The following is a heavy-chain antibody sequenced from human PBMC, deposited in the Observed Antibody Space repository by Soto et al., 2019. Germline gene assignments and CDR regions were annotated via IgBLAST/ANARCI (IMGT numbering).Heavy chain of an antibody. CDR1: GFAFSTYD. D-gene: IGHD6-19*01. V-gene: IGHV3-13*01. J-gene: IGHJ4*02. Sequence: VGSLRLSCAASGFAFSTYDMHWVRRATGKGLEWVSAIDTASDTYYSGSVKGRFTISRENAKNSFYLQMDSLRAEDTAVYYCARERDPYSRAWQEFDYWGQGTPVTVSS. CDR2: IDTASDT. CDR3: ARERDPYSRAWQEFDY.